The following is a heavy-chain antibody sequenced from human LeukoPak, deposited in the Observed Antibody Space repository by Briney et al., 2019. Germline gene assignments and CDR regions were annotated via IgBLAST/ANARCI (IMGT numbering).Heavy chain of an antibody. J-gene: IGHJ4*02. CDR2: ISYDGSNK. CDR1: GFTFSSYA. Sequence: GGSLRLSCAASGFTFSSYAMHGVRQAPGKGLEGVAVISYDGSNKYYADSVKGRFTTSRDNSKNTLYLQMNSLRAEDTAVYYCAGDYYDSSGYHFDYWGQGTLVTVSS. V-gene: IGHV3-30-3*01. CDR3: AGDYYDSSGYHFDY. D-gene: IGHD3-22*01.